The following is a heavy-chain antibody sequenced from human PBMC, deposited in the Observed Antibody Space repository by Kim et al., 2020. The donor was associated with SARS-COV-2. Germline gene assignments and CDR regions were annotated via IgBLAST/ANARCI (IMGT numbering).Heavy chain of an antibody. V-gene: IGHV3-23*01. CDR3: AKDGTLYSSGWYFDY. CDR2: ISGSGGST. Sequence: GGSLRLSCAASGFTFSSYAMSWVRQAPGKGLEWVSAISGSGGSTYYADSVKGRFTISRDNSKNTLYLQMNSLRAEDTAVYYCAKDGTLYSSGWYFDYWGQGTLVTVSS. J-gene: IGHJ4*02. CDR1: GFTFSSYA. D-gene: IGHD6-19*01.